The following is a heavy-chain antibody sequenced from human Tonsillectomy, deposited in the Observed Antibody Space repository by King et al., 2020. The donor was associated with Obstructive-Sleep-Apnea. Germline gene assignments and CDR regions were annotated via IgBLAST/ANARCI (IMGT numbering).Heavy chain of an antibody. J-gene: IGHJ4*02. V-gene: IGHV4-4*07. CDR1: VGSISSYY. Sequence: QLQESGPGLVKPSETLSLTCTVSVGSISSYYWSWIRQPAGKGLEWIGRIYPSESTDYNPSLKSRGTMSVDTSTNHFSLTLSSVTAAATAVYYCARDEAAPGQYFDYWGQGTLVTVSS. CDR2: IYPSEST. D-gene: IGHD1-1*01. CDR3: ARDEAAPGQYFDY.